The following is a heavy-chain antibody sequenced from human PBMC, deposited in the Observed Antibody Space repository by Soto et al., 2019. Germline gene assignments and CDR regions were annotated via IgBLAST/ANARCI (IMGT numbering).Heavy chain of an antibody. J-gene: IGHJ4*02. Sequence: PGGSLRLSCAASGFIFSSYSMNWFRQAPWKGLEWVSYISSSSSTIYYADSVKGRFTISRDNAKNSLYLQMNSLRDEDTAVYYCARDDYYDTSGYLALFDYWGQGT. D-gene: IGHD3-22*01. CDR2: ISSSSSTI. CDR3: ARDDYYDTSGYLALFDY. V-gene: IGHV3-48*02. CDR1: GFIFSSYS.